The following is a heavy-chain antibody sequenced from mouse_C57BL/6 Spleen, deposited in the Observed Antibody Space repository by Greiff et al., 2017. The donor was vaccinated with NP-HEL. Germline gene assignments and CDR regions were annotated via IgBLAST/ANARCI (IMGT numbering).Heavy chain of an antibody. V-gene: IGHV1-52*01. CDR3: ARKGSDVPYWYFDV. CDR2: IDPSDSET. CDR1: GYTFTSYW. D-gene: IGHD1-1*02. J-gene: IGHJ1*03. Sequence: QDGAELVRPGSSVKLSCKASGYTFTSYWMHWVKQRPIQGLEWIGNIDPSDSETHYNQKFKDKATLTVDKSSSTAYMQLSSLTSEDSAVSYGARKGSDVPYWYFDVWGTGTTVTVSS.